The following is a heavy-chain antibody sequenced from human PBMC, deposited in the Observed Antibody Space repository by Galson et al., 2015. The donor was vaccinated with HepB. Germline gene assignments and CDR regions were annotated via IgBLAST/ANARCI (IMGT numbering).Heavy chain of an antibody. D-gene: IGHD2-21*02. J-gene: IGHJ6*02. CDR1: GGTFSSYT. CDR3: ASGIVVVTAILGIYYYYGMDV. CDR2: IIPILGIA. Sequence: SVKVPCKASGGTFSSYTISWVRQAPGQGLEWMGRIIPILGIANYAQKFQGRVTITADKSTSTAYMELSSLRSEDTAVYYCASGIVVVTAILGIYYYYGMDVWGQGTTVTVSS. V-gene: IGHV1-69*02.